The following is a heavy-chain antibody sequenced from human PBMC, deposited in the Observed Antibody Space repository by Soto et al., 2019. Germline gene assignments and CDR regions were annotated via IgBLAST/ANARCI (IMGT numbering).Heavy chain of an antibody. CDR3: ARDGPMAGSYYYYYYRMDV. D-gene: IGHD6-19*01. CDR1: GFTVSSNY. V-gene: IGHV3-53*01. J-gene: IGHJ6*02. CDR2: IYSGGST. Sequence: PGGSLRLSCAASGFTVSSNYMSWVRQAPGKGLEWVSVIYSGGSTYYADSVKGRFTISRDNSKNTLYLQMNSLRAEDTAVYYCARDGPMAGSYYYYYYRMDVWGQGTTVTVSS.